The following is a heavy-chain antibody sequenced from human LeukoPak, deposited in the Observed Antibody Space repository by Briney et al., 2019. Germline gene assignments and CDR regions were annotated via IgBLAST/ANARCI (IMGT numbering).Heavy chain of an antibody. J-gene: IGHJ4*02. CDR2: IYPGDSDT. V-gene: IGHV5-51*01. Sequence: GESLKISCKGSGYSFTSYWIGWVRQMPGKGLEWMGIIYPGDSDTRYSPSFQGQVTISADKSISTAYLQWSSLKASDTAMYYCARPYYSGGSCYPINYFDYWGQGTLVTVSS. CDR1: GYSFTSYW. D-gene: IGHD2-15*01. CDR3: ARPYYSGGSCYPINYFDY.